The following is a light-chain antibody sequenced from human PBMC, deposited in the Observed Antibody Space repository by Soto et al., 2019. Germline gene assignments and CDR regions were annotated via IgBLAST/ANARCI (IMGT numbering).Light chain of an antibody. Sequence: EIVLTQSPATLSLSPGERATLSCSASQSVSSYLAWYQQKPGQAPRLLIYDASNRATGIPARFSGSGSGTDFTLTISSLEYEDFAVYYCQQRSNWLYTFGQGPKLEIK. J-gene: IGKJ2*01. CDR1: QSVSSY. CDR3: QQRSNWLYT. CDR2: DAS. V-gene: IGKV3-11*01.